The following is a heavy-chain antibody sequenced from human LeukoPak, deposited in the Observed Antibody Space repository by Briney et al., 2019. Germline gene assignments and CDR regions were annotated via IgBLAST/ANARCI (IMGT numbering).Heavy chain of an antibody. Sequence: SETLSLTCAVYGGSFSGYYWSWIRQPPGKGLEWIGEINHSGSTNYNPSFKSRVTISVDTSKNQFSLKLSSVTAADTAVYYCAREQRYFDWLLVASYGMDVWGQGTTVTVSS. J-gene: IGHJ6*02. D-gene: IGHD3-9*01. CDR3: AREQRYFDWLLVASYGMDV. V-gene: IGHV4-34*01. CDR1: GGSFSGYY. CDR2: INHSGST.